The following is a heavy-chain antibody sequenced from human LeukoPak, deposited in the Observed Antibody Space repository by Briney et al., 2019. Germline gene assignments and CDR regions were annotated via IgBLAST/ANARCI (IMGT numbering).Heavy chain of an antibody. D-gene: IGHD3-22*01. J-gene: IGHJ4*02. CDR3: ARDRFKSDSSGYLY. CDR1: GYTFTGYY. Sequence: GASVKVSCKASGYTFTGYYMHWVRQAPGQGLEWMGWINPNSGGTNYAQKFQGRVTMTRDTSISTAYMELSRLRSDDTAVYYCARDRFKSDSSGYLYWGQGTLVTVSS. V-gene: IGHV1-2*02. CDR2: INPNSGGT.